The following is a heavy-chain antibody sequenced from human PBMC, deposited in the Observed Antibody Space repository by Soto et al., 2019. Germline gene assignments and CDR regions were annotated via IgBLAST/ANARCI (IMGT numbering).Heavy chain of an antibody. Sequence: LEIRSVTCGVEGGCFIGYYWSWIRQPPGKGLGGIGEINHSGSTNYNPSLKSRVTISLDTSKTQYSLKLSSVTAADTAVYYCASSYNGGSCDGHCFDPRGHGTLVTVSS. V-gene: IGHV4-34*01. CDR1: GGCFIGYY. CDR2: INHSGST. CDR3: ASSYNGGSCDGHCFDP. J-gene: IGHJ5*02. D-gene: IGHD2-15*01.